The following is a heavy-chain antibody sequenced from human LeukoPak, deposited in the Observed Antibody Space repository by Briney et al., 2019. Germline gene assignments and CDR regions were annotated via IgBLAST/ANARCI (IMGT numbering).Heavy chain of an antibody. CDR1: GGSISSYY. D-gene: IGHD6-13*01. CDR2: IYYSGST. V-gene: IGHV4-59*01. Sequence: SETLSLTCTVSGGSISSYYWCWIRQPPGKGLEWIGYIYYSGSTNYNPSLKSRVTISVDTSKNQFSLKLSSVTAADTAVYYCARIAAAGTPPYNWFDPWGQGTLVTVSS. J-gene: IGHJ5*02. CDR3: ARIAAAGTPPYNWFDP.